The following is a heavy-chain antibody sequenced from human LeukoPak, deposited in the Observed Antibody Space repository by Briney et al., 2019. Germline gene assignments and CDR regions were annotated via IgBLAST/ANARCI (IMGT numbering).Heavy chain of an antibody. CDR3: AKESDLGYYDSSGHFDY. V-gene: IGHV3-9*01. Sequence: GGSLRLSCAASGFTFDDYAMHWVRQAPGKGLEWVSGISWNSGSIGYADSVKGRFTISRDNAKNSLYLQMNSLRAEDTALYYCAKESDLGYYDSSGHFDYWGQGTLVTVSS. CDR1: GFTFDDYA. CDR2: ISWNSGSI. D-gene: IGHD3-22*01. J-gene: IGHJ4*02.